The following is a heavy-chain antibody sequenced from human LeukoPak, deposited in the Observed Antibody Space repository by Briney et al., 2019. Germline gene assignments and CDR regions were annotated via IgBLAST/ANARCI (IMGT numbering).Heavy chain of an antibody. V-gene: IGHV3-30*02. CDR1: GFTFSSYG. D-gene: IGHD1-26*01. Sequence: GGSLRLSCAASGFTFSSYGMHWVRQAPGKGLERVAFIRYDGSNKYYADSVKGRFTISRDNSKNTLYLQMNSLRAEDTAVYYCARPYSGSYPTNFDYWGQGTLVTVSS. J-gene: IGHJ4*02. CDR3: ARPYSGSYPTNFDY. CDR2: IRYDGSNK.